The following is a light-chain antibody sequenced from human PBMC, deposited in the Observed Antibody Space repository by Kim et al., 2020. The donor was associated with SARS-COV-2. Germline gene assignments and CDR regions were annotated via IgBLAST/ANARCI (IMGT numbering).Light chain of an antibody. CDR1: QSVTNK. CDR2: GAT. J-gene: IGKJ4*01. CDR3: QHYDNWPPELT. Sequence: EIVMTQSPATLSVSPGERATLSCRASQSVTNKIVWYQQKPGQAPRLLISGATTRVTGIPDRFSGSGSGTQFTLTISSLQSEDFAVYYCQHYDNWPPELTFGGGTKVDIK. V-gene: IGKV3-15*01.